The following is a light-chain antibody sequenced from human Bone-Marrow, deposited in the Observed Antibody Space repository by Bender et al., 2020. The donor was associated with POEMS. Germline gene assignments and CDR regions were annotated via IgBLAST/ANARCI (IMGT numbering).Light chain of an antibody. CDR3: QSQDRYTNYGV. CDR2: DDN. J-gene: IGLJ3*02. CDR1: ALPRKH. V-gene: IGLV3-10*01. Sequence: SYELTQPPSVSVSPGQSARITCSGDALPRKHAYWYQQKSGQAPLLVIYDDNKRPSGIPQRFSGSSSGTMATLTITGAQVEDEGDYYCQSQDRYTNYGVFGGGTKLTVL.